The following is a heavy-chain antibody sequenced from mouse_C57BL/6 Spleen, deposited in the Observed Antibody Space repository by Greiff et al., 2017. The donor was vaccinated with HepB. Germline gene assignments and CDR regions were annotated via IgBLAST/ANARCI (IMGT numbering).Heavy chain of an antibody. CDR3: TYSNYDFDV. V-gene: IGHV6-3*01. J-gene: IGHJ1*03. D-gene: IGHD2-5*01. Sequence: EVQLQQSGGGLVQPGGSMKLSCVASGFTFSNYWMNWVRQSPEKGLEWVAQIRLKSDNYATHYAESVKGRFTISRDDSKSSVYLQMNNLRAEDTGIYYCTYSNYDFDVWGTGTTVTVSS. CDR1: GFTFSNYW. CDR2: IRLKSDNYAT.